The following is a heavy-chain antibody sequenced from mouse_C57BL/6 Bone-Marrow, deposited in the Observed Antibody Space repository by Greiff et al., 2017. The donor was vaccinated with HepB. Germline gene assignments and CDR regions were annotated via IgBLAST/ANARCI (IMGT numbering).Heavy chain of an antibody. V-gene: IGHV1-55*01. CDR2: IYPGSGST. CDR1: GYTFTSYW. Sequence: QVQLQQSGAELVKPGASVKMSCKASGYTFTSYWITWVKQRPGQGLEWIGDIYPGSGSTNYNEKFKSKATLTVDTSSSTAYMQLSSLTSEDSAVYYCARWGKFDHDMDYWGQGTSVTVSS. J-gene: IGHJ4*01. CDR3: ARWGKFDHDMDY.